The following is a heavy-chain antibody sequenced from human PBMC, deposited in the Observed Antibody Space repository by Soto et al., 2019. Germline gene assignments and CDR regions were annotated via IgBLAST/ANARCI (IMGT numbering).Heavy chain of an antibody. D-gene: IGHD2-8*01. Sequence: QVQLVQSGAEVKNRGSSVKVSCKASGDTFSRSTISWVRQAPGQRLEWMGRIIPVLGVENHAQNFQGRVTLTADKSTSTAYLELSSLKSDDTAIYYCASSTAGVYVFHDWGQGTLVTVSS. J-gene: IGHJ4*02. CDR2: IIPVLGVE. CDR1: GDTFSRST. V-gene: IGHV1-69*02. CDR3: ASSTAGVYVFHD.